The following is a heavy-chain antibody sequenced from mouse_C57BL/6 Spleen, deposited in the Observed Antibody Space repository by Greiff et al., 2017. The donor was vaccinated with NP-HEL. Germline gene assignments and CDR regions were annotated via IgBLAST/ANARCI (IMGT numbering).Heavy chain of an antibody. CDR1: GYSITSGYD. D-gene: IGHD2-3*01. CDR3: ARADGYYDLYYFDY. Sequence: ESGPGMVKPSQSLSLTCTVTGYSITSGYDWHWIRHFPGNKLEWMGYISYSGSTNYNPSLKSRISITHDTSKNHFFLKLNSVTTEDTATYYCARADGYYDLYYFDYWGQGTTLTVSS. J-gene: IGHJ2*01. CDR2: ISYSGST. V-gene: IGHV3-1*01.